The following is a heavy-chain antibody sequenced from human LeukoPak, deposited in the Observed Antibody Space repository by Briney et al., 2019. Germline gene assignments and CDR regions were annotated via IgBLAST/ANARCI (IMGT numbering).Heavy chain of an antibody. J-gene: IGHJ3*02. CDR1: GYTFTGYY. V-gene: IGHV1-18*04. CDR2: ISAYNGNT. CDR3: ARVFGRGWLLPNDAFDI. D-gene: IGHD3-22*01. Sequence: ASVKVSCKASGYTFTGYYMHWVRQAPGQGLEWLGWISAYNGNTKYAQKVQGRVTMTTDTSTSTAYMELRSLRSGDTAVYYCARVFGRGWLLPNDAFDIWGQGTMVTVSS.